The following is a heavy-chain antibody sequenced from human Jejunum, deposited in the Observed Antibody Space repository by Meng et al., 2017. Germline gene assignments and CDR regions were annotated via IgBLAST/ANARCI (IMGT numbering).Heavy chain of an antibody. Sequence: GGSLRLSCAASGFTFSNNALHWVRQAPGKGLEWVAVISSDGREKNYADSVKGRFTISRDNSKNTLYLQMNSLRAEDTALYYCARGGYSSGWGFDYWGQGTLVTVSS. CDR1: GFTFSNNA. D-gene: IGHD6-19*01. CDR2: ISSDGREK. CDR3: ARGGYSSGWGFDY. V-gene: IGHV3-30*04. J-gene: IGHJ4*02.